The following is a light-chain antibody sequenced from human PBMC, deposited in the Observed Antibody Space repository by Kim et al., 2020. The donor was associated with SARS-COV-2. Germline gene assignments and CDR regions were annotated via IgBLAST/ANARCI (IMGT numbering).Light chain of an antibody. CDR1: NSGSKS. Sequence: APGTTARITGGGNNSGSKSMHWYQQKPGQAPVLVIYYDSDRPSGIPERFSGSNSGNTATLTISRVEAGDEADYYCQVWDSSSDHVVFGGGTQLTVL. CDR2: YDS. CDR3: QVWDSSSDHVV. V-gene: IGLV3-21*04. J-gene: IGLJ2*01.